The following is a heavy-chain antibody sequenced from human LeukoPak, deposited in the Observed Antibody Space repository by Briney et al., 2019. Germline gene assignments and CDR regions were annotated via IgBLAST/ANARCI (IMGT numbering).Heavy chain of an antibody. J-gene: IGHJ4*02. CDR1: GFTFSSYA. V-gene: IGHV3-23*01. CDR3: AKLYGSGSYYNEIYFDY. CDR2: ISGSGGST. D-gene: IGHD3-10*01. Sequence: GGSLRLSCAASGFTFSSYAMSWVRQAPGKGLEWVSAISGSGGSTYYADSVKGRFTISRDNSKNTLYLQMNSLRAEDTAVYYCAKLYGSGSYYNEIYFDYWGQGTLVTVSS.